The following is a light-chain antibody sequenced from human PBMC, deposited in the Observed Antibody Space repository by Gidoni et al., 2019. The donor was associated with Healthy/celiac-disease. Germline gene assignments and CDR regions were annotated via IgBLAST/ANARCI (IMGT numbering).Light chain of an antibody. Sequence: EIVWRQSPGTLSLYPGERATLACRASQRVGSSYFAWYQKKPGQAPRLLIYGASSRATGSPDRFCGSGSGTAFTLTISRLVPEDFAVYYCQQYGSSPPYTFGQGTKLEIK. CDR3: QQYGSSPPYT. V-gene: IGKV3-20*01. CDR1: QRVGSSY. CDR2: GAS. J-gene: IGKJ2*01.